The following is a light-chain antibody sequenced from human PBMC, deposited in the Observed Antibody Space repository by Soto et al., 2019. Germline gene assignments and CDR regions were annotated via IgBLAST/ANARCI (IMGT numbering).Light chain of an antibody. J-gene: IGLJ3*02. V-gene: IGLV9-49*01. CDR2: VGAGGIVG. CDR3: GADHGSGSNFVWV. Sequence: QLVLTQPPSASASLGASVTITCTLSSGYSNYKVDWYQQRPGKGPRFVMRVGAGGIVGSKGDGIPDRFSVLGSGLNRYLTIKNIQEEDESDYHCGADHGSGSNFVWVFGGGNKVTVL. CDR1: SGYSNYK.